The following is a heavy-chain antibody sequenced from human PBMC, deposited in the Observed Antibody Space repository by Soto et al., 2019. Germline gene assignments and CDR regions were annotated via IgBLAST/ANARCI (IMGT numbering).Heavy chain of an antibody. CDR3: AKDLDDGGRYWYFDL. CDR1: GYTFTHYG. J-gene: IGHJ2*01. V-gene: IGHV1-18*01. CDR2: INPDNGGK. Sequence: QVQLVQSGAEVKKPGASVKVSCRASGYTFTHYGITWVRQAPGQGLEWLGWINPDNGGKHTVQRLHDSITLTTDRSTTTADMELRSLIYDDTAVYYCAKDLDDGGRYWYFDLWGRGTPVTVSS. D-gene: IGHD4-17*01.